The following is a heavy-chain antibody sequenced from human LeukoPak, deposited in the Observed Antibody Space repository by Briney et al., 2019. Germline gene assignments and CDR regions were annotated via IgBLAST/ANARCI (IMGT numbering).Heavy chain of an antibody. CDR1: GFTFSSYW. CDR3: ARDWFDGDYDRFDY. CDR2: INQDGSQK. Sequence: GGSLRLSCAVSGFTFSSYWMSWFRQAPGKGLEWVANINQDGSQKFSVDSVKGRFTISRDNAKNSLSLQMNSLRVEDTAVYYCARDWFDGDYDRFDYWGKGTLVTVSS. D-gene: IGHD4-17*01. J-gene: IGHJ4*02. V-gene: IGHV3-7*03.